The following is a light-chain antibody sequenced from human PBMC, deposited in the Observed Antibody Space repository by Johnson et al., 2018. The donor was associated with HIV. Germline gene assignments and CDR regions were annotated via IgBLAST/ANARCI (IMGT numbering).Light chain of an antibody. CDR1: SSNIGSNY. J-gene: IGLJ1*01. Sequence: QSVLTQPPSVSAAPGQKVIISCSGRSSNIGSNYVSWYQHLPGTAPKLLIYENDKRPSGIPDRFSASKSGTSATLDITGLQTGDEGDYCCGSWDNTLSVFFFGAGTKVTVL. CDR3: GSWDNTLSVFF. V-gene: IGLV1-51*01. CDR2: END.